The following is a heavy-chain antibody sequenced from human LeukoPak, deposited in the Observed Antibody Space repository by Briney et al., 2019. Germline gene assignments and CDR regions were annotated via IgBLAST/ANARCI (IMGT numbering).Heavy chain of an antibody. V-gene: IGHV5-51*01. CDR1: GYSFTDYW. D-gene: IGHD2-15*01. J-gene: IGHJ5*02. CDR3: ARHIKEAASRWFDP. CDR2: IYPGDSDT. Sequence: PGESLKISCKGSGYSFTDYWIGWVRQVPGKDPEWMGIIYPGDSDTRYTPSFQGQVTISADKSISTAYLYWSSLKASDTAIYYCARHIKEAASRWFDPWGQGTLVTVSS.